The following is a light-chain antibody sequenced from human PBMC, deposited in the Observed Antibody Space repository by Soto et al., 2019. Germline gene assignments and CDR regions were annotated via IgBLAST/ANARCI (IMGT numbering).Light chain of an antibody. CDR1: QGISSA. J-gene: IGKJ1*01. CDR2: DAS. CDR3: QQYNTYWT. Sequence: AIQLTQSPSSVSASVGARVTITCRASQGISSALAWYQQKPGKAPKLLIFDASNLENGVPSRFSGSGSGTEFTLTITGLQPDDFATYYCQQYNTYWTFGQGTKVDI. V-gene: IGKV1-13*02.